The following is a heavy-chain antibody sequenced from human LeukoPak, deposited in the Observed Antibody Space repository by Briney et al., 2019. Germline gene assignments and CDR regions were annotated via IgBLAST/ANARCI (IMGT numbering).Heavy chain of an antibody. CDR1: GGSFSGYY. CDR3: ARGGWIQLWSGWFDP. CDR2: INHSGST. V-gene: IGHV4-34*01. J-gene: IGHJ5*02. Sequence: PSETLSLTCAVYGGSFSGYYWSWIRQPPGKGLEWIGEINHSGSTNYNPSLKSRVTISVDTSKNQFSLKLSPVTAADTAVYYCARGGWIQLWSGWFDPWGQGTLVTVSS. D-gene: IGHD5-18*01.